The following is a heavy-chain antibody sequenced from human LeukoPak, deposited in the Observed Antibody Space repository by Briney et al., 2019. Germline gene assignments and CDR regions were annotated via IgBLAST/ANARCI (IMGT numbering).Heavy chain of an antibody. CDR1: GFTFSSYW. CDR3: AKGEVRGPTQYFQH. J-gene: IGHJ1*01. CDR2: ISGSGGST. D-gene: IGHD3-10*01. Sequence: GGSLRLSCAASGFTFSSYWMSWVRQAPGKGLEWVSAISGSGGSTYYADSVRGRFTISRDNSKNTLYLQMNSLRAEDTAVYYCAKGEVRGPTQYFQHWGQGTLVTVSS. V-gene: IGHV3-23*01.